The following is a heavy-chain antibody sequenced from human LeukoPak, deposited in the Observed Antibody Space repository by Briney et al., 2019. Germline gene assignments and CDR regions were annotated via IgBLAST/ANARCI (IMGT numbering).Heavy chain of an antibody. J-gene: IGHJ4*02. V-gene: IGHV1-2*04. CDR2: INPNSGGT. CDR3: ARSGSGSRYYFDY. Sequence: ASVKVSCTASGYTFTGYYMHWVRQAPGQGLEWMGWINPNSGGTNYAQKFQGWVTMTRDTSISTAYMELSRLRSDDTAVYYCARSGSGSRYYFDYWGQGTLVTVSS. CDR1: GYTFTGYY. D-gene: IGHD3-10*01.